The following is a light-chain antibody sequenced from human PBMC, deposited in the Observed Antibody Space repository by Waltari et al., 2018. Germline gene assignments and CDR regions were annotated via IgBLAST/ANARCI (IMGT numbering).Light chain of an antibody. CDR2: LGS. J-gene: IGKJ1*01. Sequence: DIVVTQSPLSLPVTPGEPASISCRSSQRLLHRNGNNYLDLYLQKPGQSPQLLIYLGSNRASGVPDRFSGSGSGTDFTLRISRVEAEDVGVYYCMQSLQSLWTFGPGTKVEIK. CDR1: QRLLHRNGNNY. CDR3: MQSLQSLWT. V-gene: IGKV2-28*01.